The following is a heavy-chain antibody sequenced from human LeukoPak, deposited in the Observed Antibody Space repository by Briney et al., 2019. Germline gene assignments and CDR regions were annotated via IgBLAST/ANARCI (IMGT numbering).Heavy chain of an antibody. CDR1: GGSISPYY. D-gene: IGHD3-10*02. J-gene: IGHJ4*02. V-gene: IGHV4-59*01. Sequence: SETLSLTCTVSGGSISPYYWSWIRQPPGKGLEWLGYIYYSGNTEYKPSLKSRVAMSVNTSKNQFSLRLSSVTAADTAVYYCARSTGSTMFIDYWGQGTLVTVSS. CDR3: ARSTGSTMFIDY. CDR2: IYYSGNT.